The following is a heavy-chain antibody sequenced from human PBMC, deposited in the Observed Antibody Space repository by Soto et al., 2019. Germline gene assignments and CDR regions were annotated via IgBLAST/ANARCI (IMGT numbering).Heavy chain of an antibody. D-gene: IGHD2-15*01. CDR1: GGTFSSYA. Sequence: QVQLVQSGAEVKKPGSSVKVSCKASGGTFSSYAISWVRQAPGQGLEWMGGIIPIFGTANYAQKFQGRVTIAADESTCTAYMELSCLRSGDTAVYYCARGDRYCSGGSCYSVADCFDPWGQGTLVTVSS. V-gene: IGHV1-69*01. CDR3: ARGDRYCSGGSCYSVADCFDP. CDR2: IIPIFGTA. J-gene: IGHJ5*02.